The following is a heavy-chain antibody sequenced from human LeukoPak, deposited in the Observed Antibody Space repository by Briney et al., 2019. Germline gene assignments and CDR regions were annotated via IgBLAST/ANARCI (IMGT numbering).Heavy chain of an antibody. Sequence: GASVKVSRKASGGTFSSYAISWVRQAPGQGLEWMGGIIPIFGTANYAQKFQGRVTITTDESTSTAYLELSSLRSEDTAVYYCARGPGATPKYTFDYWGQGTLVTVSS. D-gene: IGHD1-26*01. CDR1: GGTFSSYA. CDR3: ARGPGATPKYTFDY. V-gene: IGHV1-69*05. CDR2: IIPIFGTA. J-gene: IGHJ4*02.